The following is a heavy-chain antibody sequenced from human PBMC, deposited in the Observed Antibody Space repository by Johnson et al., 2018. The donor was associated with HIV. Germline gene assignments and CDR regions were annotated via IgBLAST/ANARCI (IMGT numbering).Heavy chain of an antibody. J-gene: IGHJ3*01. D-gene: IGHD6-6*01. CDR2: ISYDGSNK. Sequence: QVQLVESGGGVVQPGRSLRLSCAASGFTFSSYAMHWVRQAPGKGLEWVAVISYDGSNKYYADSVKGRVPISRDNSKNTLYLQMNSLRAEDTAVYYCARAQAGIAAHEGNEPNSDALDFWGQGTVVSVPS. CDR3: ARAQAGIAAHEGNEPNSDALDF. V-gene: IGHV3-30*04. CDR1: GFTFSSYA.